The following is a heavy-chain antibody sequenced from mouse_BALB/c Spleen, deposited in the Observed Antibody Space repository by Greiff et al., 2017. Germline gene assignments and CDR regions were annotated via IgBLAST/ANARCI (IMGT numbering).Heavy chain of an antibody. Sequence: EVMLVESGGGLVKPGGSLKLSCAASGFAFSSYDMSWVRQTPEKRLEWVAYISSGGGSTYYPDTVKGRFTISRDNAKNTLYLQMSSLKSEDTAMYYCARHVSGSFDYWGQGTTLTVSS. CDR3: ARHVSGSFDY. V-gene: IGHV5-12-1*01. CDR1: GFAFSSYD. D-gene: IGHD6-2*01. CDR2: ISSGGGST. J-gene: IGHJ2*01.